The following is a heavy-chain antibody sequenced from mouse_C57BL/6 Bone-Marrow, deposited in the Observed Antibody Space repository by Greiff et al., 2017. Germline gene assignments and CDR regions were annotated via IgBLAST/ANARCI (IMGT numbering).Heavy chain of an antibody. J-gene: IGHJ4*01. CDR2: ISSGGSYT. CDR1: GFTFSSYG. CDR3: ARPYYAMDY. Sequence: EVQGVESGGDLVKPGGSLKLSCAASGFTFSSYGMSLVRQTPDKRLEWVATISSGGSYTYYPDSVKGRFTISRDNAKNTLYLQMSSLKSEDTAMYYCARPYYAMDYWGQGTSVTVSS. V-gene: IGHV5-6*01.